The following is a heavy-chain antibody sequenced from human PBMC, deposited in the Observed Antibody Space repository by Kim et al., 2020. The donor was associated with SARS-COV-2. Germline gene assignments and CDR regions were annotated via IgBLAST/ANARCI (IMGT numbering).Heavy chain of an antibody. D-gene: IGHD1-7*01. CDR3: ARRTPAGTARGFDP. Sequence: SQTLPLTCAISGDSVSSNSATWNWIRQSPSRGLEWLGRTYYRSKWFYDYGVSVKSRITINPDTSKNQFSLQLSSVTPDDSAVYYCARRTPAGTARGFDPWGQGTLVTVSS. CDR1: GDSVSSNSAT. V-gene: IGHV6-1*01. J-gene: IGHJ5*02. CDR2: TYYRSKWFY.